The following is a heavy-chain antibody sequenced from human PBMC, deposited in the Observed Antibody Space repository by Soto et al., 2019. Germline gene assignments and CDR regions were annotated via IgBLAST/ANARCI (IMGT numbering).Heavy chain of an antibody. CDR3: AREVQPVVRREYDY. CDR2: IGSGGSP. V-gene: IGHV3-21*06. J-gene: IGHJ4*02. D-gene: IGHD2-15*01. Sequence: EVQLVESGGGLVKPGGSLRLSCAVSGFTFSTCTMNWVRQAPGKGLDWVSSIGSGGSPYYADSVKGRFTISRDNAKNSLYLQMNSLRAEDTAVYYCAREVQPVVRREYDYWGQGTLVTVSS. CDR1: GFTFSTCT.